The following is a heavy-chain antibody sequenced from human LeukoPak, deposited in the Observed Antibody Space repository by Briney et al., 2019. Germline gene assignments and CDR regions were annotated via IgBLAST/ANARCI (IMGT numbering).Heavy chain of an antibody. V-gene: IGHV3-30*03. CDR1: GFTFSSYG. D-gene: IGHD6-13*01. Sequence: GGSLRLSCAASGFTFSSYGMHWVRQAPGKGLEWVAAISYHGSNKYYADSVKGRFTISRDNSKNTLYLQMNSLRAEDTAVYYCAREAAAGYGMDVWGQGTTVTVSS. CDR3: AREAAAGYGMDV. J-gene: IGHJ6*02. CDR2: ISYHGSNK.